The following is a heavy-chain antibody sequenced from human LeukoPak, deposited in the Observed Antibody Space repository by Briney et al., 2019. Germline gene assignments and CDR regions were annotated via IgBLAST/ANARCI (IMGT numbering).Heavy chain of an antibody. CDR3: ARGRSTVVSPYFDY. CDR1: GGSISSYY. V-gene: IGHV4-59*01. CDR2: IYYSGST. D-gene: IGHD4-23*01. J-gene: IGHJ4*02. Sequence: SETLSLTCIVSGGSISSYYWSWIRQPPGKGLECIGYIYYSGSTNYNPSLKSRVTISVATSKNQFSLKLSSVTAADTAVYFCARGRSTVVSPYFDYWGQGTLVTVSS.